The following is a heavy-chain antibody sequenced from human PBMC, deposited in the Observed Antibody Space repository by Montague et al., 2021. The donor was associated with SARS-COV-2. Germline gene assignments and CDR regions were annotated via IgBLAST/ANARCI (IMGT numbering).Heavy chain of an antibody. CDR3: ARGLPVTTLFYYFGMDV. CDR1: GGSFSCNY. D-gene: IGHD4-11*01. CDR2: INHYGNT. V-gene: IGHV4-34*01. Sequence: SETLSLTCAVYGGSFSCNYWSWIRQPPGKGLEWIGEINHYGNTNYNPSLKSRVTMSVDTSKNQFSLKLSSVTAADTAVYYCARGLPVTTLFYYFGMDVWGPGTTGPV. J-gene: IGHJ6*02.